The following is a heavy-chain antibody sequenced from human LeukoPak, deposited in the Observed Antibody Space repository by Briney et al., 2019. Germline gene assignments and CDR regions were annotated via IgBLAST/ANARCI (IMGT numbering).Heavy chain of an antibody. CDR3: AKDPGVVPAHYFDY. CDR2: TGRTGGSK. CDR1: VFTFSSYA. V-gene: IGHV3-23*01. J-gene: IGHJ4*02. Sequence: GGSLRLSCAASVFTFSSYAMNWVRQAPGKGLEWVSLTGRTGGSKFYADSVKGRFTVSRDNSKNTLALQMNSLRAEDTAVYNCAKDPGVVPAHYFDYWGQGTLVTVCS. D-gene: IGHD2-2*01.